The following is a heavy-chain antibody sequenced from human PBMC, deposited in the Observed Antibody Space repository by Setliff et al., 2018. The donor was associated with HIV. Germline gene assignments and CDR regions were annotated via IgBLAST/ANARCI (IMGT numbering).Heavy chain of an antibody. Sequence: GESLRLSCAASGFTFSAYAMTWVRRAPGKGLEWVSATTSNGRTTDYAESVRGRFTLSRDNSRNTLYLHMTSLRAEDTAIYYCAKAWGSGYPSFESALMFDVWGQGTLVTVSS. CDR3: AKAWGSGYPSFESALMFDV. CDR1: GFTFSAYA. CDR2: TTSNGRTT. V-gene: IGHV3-23*01. J-gene: IGHJ4*02. D-gene: IGHD3-3*01.